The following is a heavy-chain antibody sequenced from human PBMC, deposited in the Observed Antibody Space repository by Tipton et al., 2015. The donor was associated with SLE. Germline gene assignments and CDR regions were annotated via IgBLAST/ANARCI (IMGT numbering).Heavy chain of an antibody. Sequence: GLVKPSETLSLTCTVSGDSVRSSGVHWGWVRRTPGTGLEWIGSVFYSGITYYNPSLKNRVTISVDTSKNQFSLRLDSVTAADTAVYYCARAMLLEWGFDYWGQGTLVTVSS. D-gene: IGHD3-3*01. CDR3: ARAMLLEWGFDY. CDR1: GDSVRSSGVH. V-gene: IGHV4-39*07. CDR2: VFYSGIT. J-gene: IGHJ4*02.